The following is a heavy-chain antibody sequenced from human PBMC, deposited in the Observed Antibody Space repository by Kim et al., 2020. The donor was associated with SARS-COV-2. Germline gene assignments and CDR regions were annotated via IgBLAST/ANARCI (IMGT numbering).Heavy chain of an antibody. Sequence: PSLKRRVTISVDTSKNQFSLKLRSVTAADTAVYYCAKTSSSSWYFDYWGQGTLVTVSS. J-gene: IGHJ4*02. V-gene: IGHV4-39*01. D-gene: IGHD6-13*01. CDR3: AKTSSSSWYFDY.